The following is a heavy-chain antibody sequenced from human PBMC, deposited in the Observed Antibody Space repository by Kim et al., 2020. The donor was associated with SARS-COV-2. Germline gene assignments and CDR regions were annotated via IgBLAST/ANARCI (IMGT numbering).Heavy chain of an antibody. J-gene: IGHJ4*02. V-gene: IGHV3-21*01. CDR3: AKIPTTTTQGDF. CDR2: ISRDSSDI. D-gene: IGHD4-17*01. Sequence: GGSLRLSCAASGFTFSSYTMNWVRQAPGKGLEWVSSISRDSSDIYYADSVKGRLTISRDNTTSSLFLQMNSLRAEDTAVFYCAKIPTTTTQGDFWGQGTLVTVSS. CDR1: GFTFSSYT.